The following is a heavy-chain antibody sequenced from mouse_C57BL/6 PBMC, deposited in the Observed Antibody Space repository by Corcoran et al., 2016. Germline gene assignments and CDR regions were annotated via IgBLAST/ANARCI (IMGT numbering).Heavy chain of an antibody. Sequence: QIQLVQSGPELKKPGETVKISCKASGYTFTTYGMSWVKQAPGKGLKWMGWINTYSGVPTYADDFKGRFAFSLETSASTAYLQINNLKNEDTATYFCANQLALDYWGQGTTLTVSS. CDR1: GYTFTTYG. CDR2: INTYSGVP. J-gene: IGHJ2*01. V-gene: IGHV9-3*01. CDR3: ANQLALDY. D-gene: IGHD4-1*02.